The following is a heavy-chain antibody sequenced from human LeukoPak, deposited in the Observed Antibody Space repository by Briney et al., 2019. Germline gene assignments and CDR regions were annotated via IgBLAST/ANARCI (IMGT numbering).Heavy chain of an antibody. D-gene: IGHD6-13*01. J-gene: IGHJ4*02. V-gene: IGHV4-39*01. CDR2: IYYSGST. Sequence: SETLSLTCTVSGGSISSSSYYWGWIRQPPGKGLEWIGSIYYSGSTYYNPSLKSRVTISVDTSKNQFSLKLSSVTAADTAVYFCVRHPGIAAAFDYWGQGTLVTVSS. CDR3: VRHPGIAAAFDY. CDR1: GGSISSSSYY.